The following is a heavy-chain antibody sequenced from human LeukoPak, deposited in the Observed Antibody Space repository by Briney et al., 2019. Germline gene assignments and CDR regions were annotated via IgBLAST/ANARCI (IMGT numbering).Heavy chain of an antibody. D-gene: IGHD4-23*01. J-gene: IGHJ4*02. V-gene: IGHV3-21*01. Sequence: GGSLRLSCAASGFTFSSYSMNWVRQAPGKGLEWVSSISSSSSYIYYADSVKGRFTISRDNAKNSLYLQMNSLRAEDTAVYYCARYEHGGKPPFDYWGQGTLVTVSS. CDR2: ISSSSSYI. CDR3: ARYEHGGKPPFDY. CDR1: GFTFSSYS.